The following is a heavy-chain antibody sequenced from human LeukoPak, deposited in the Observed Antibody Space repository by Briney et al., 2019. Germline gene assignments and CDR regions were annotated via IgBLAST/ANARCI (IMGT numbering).Heavy chain of an antibody. Sequence: GGSLRLSCAASGFTFSSYSMNWVRQAPGKGLEWVSYISSSSTIYYADSVKGRFTISRDNAKNLLYLQMNSLRAEDTAVYCCARDSGSYYDFDYWGQGTLVTVSS. CDR3: ARDSGSYYDFDY. J-gene: IGHJ4*02. D-gene: IGHD1-26*01. V-gene: IGHV3-48*01. CDR1: GFTFSSYS. CDR2: ISSSSTI.